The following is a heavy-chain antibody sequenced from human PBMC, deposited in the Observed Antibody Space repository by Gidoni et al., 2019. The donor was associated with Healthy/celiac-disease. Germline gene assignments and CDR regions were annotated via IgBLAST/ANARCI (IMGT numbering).Heavy chain of an antibody. J-gene: IGHJ5*02. V-gene: IGHV3-33*01. CDR3: ARTGPLDDSSGYYFDP. Sequence: QVQLVESGGGVVQPGRSLRLSCAASGFTFSSYGMHWVRQAPGKGLEWVAVIWYDGSNKYYADSVKGRFTISRDNSKNTLYLQMNSLRAEDTAVYYRARTGPLDDSSGYYFDPWGQGTLVTVSS. CDR1: GFTFSSYG. CDR2: IWYDGSNK. D-gene: IGHD3-22*01.